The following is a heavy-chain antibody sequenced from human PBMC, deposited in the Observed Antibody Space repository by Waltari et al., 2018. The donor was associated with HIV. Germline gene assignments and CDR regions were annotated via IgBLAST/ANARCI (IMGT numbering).Heavy chain of an antibody. CDR2: INHSGST. V-gene: IGHV4-34*01. J-gene: IGHJ6*02. CDR3: ARGQRYYGSGSYYTHYYYGMDV. D-gene: IGHD3-10*01. CDR1: GGSFSGSY. Sequence: VQLQQWGAGLLKPSETLSLPCAVYGGSFSGSYWSWIRQPPGKGLEWIGEINHSGSTNYNPSLKSRVTISVDTSKNQFSLKLSSVTAADTAVYYCARGQRYYGSGSYYTHYYYGMDVWGQGTTVTVSS.